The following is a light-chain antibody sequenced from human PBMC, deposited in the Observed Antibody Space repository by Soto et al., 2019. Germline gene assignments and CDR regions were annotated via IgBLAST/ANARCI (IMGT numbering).Light chain of an antibody. CDR2: GAS. CDR1: QSVSSSY. J-gene: IGKJ5*01. CDR3: QYYGNSRIT. V-gene: IGKV3-20*01. Sequence: EIVSTQSPGTLSLSPGERATLSCRASQSVSSSYLAWYQQKPGQAPRLLIYGASSRATGIPDRSSGSGSGTDFTLTISRLEPEDFAVYYCQYYGNSRITFGQGTRLEIK.